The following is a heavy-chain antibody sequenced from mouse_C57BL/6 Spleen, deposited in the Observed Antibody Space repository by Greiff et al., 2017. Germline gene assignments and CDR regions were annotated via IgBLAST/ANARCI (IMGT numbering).Heavy chain of an antibody. V-gene: IGHV1-69*01. CDR2: IDPSDSYT. CDR3: ARSPDYYGSLDY. J-gene: IGHJ2*01. Sequence: QVQLQQSGAELVMPGASVKLSCKASGYTFTSYWMHWVKQRPGQGLEWIGEIDPSDSYTNYNQKFKGKSTLTVDKSSSTAYMQLSSLTSEDSAVYYCARSPDYYGSLDYWGQGTTLTVSS. D-gene: IGHD1-1*01. CDR1: GYTFTSYW.